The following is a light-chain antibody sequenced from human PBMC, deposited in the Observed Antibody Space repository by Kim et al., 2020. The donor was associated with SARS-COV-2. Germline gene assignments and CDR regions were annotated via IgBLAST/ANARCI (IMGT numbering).Light chain of an antibody. CDR2: YDD. J-gene: IGLJ3*02. CDR3: AAWDDSLNGWV. Sequence: QRVTISCSGSSSNIGNNAVNWYQQLPGKAPKLLIYYDDLLPSGVSDRFSGSKSGTSASLAISGLQSEDEADYYCAAWDDSLNGWVFGGGTQLTVL. CDR1: SSNIGNNA. V-gene: IGLV1-36*01.